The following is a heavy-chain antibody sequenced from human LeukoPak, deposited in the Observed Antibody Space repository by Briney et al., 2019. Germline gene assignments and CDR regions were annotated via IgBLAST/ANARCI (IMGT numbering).Heavy chain of an antibody. CDR1: GGSFSGYY. J-gene: IGHJ4*02. Sequence: PSETLSLTCAVYGGSFSGYYWSWIRQPPGKGLEWIGEIDHSGSTNYNPSLKSRVTISVDTSKNQFSLKLSSVTAADTAVYYCARARDSTPANYYDSSGTEFDYWGQGTLVTVSS. CDR3: ARARDSTPANYYDSSGTEFDY. CDR2: IDHSGST. V-gene: IGHV4-34*01. D-gene: IGHD3-22*01.